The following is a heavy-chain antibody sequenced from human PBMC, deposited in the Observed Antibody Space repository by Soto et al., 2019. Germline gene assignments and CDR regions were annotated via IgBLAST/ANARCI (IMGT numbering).Heavy chain of an antibody. CDR2: ISSGGGSP. D-gene: IGHD2-2*01. CDR1: GFTFSDYA. Sequence: EMQLLESGGDLVQPGASLRLSCAASGFTFSDYAMSWVRQAPGKGLEWVSAISSGGGSPYYADSVKGRFTISRNNSQSTLFLQMNSLRAGDAAVYYCVKGDGRIVPRHFDCWGQGTLVTVSS. V-gene: IGHV3-23*01. J-gene: IGHJ4*02. CDR3: VKGDGRIVPRHFDC.